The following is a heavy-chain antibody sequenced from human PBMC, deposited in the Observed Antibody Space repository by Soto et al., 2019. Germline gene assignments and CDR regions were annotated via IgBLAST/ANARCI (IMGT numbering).Heavy chain of an antibody. CDR1: GDSVSSNNAA. D-gene: IGHD1-1*01. J-gene: IGHJ6*02. CDR3: SREAGRYYYCAMDV. CDR2: TYYRSKWYN. V-gene: IGHV6-1*01. Sequence: SQTLSLTCAISGDSVSSNNAAWNWIRQSPSRGHEWLGRTYYRSKWYNDYAVSVKSRITINPDTSKNQFSQQLNSVTPEKTSVYYCSREAGRYYYCAMDVWGQGTTVTVSS.